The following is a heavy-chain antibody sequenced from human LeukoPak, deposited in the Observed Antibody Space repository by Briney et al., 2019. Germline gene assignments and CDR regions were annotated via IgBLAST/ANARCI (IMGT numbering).Heavy chain of an antibody. CDR1: GGTFSSYA. D-gene: IGHD6-13*01. CDR3: ARTETLQNRYSSSWLLDY. V-gene: IGHV1-69*13. J-gene: IGHJ4*02. CDR2: IIPIFGTA. Sequence: GASVKVSCKASGGTFSSYAISWVRQAPGQGLEWMGGIIPIFGTANYAQKFQGRVTITADESTSTAYMELSSLRSEDTAVYYCARTETLQNRYSSSWLLDYWGQGTLVTVSS.